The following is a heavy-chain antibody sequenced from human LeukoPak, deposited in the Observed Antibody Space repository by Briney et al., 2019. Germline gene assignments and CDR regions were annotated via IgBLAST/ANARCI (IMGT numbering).Heavy chain of an antibody. V-gene: IGHV4-39*07. CDR1: GGSIRDSSYY. CDR2: IYYSGDT. D-gene: IGHD6-13*01. J-gene: IGHJ4*02. CDR3: ARDRQQLVRGDYFDY. Sequence: SETLSLTCTVSGGSIRDSSYYWVWIRQPPGKGLEWVGSIYYSGDTYYNPSLKSPVTISVDTSKNQFSLKLSSVTAADTAMYYCARDRQQLVRGDYFDYWGPGTLVTVSS.